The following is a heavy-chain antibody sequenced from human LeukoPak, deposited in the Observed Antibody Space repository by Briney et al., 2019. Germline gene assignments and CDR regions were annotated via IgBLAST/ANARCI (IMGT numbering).Heavy chain of an antibody. J-gene: IGHJ4*02. D-gene: IGHD3-3*01. Sequence: ASVKVSCKASGYTFTGYYMHWVRQAPRQGLEWMGWINPNSGGTNYAQKFQGRVTMTRDTSISTAYMELSRLRSDDTAVYYCARTASITIFGVPFPGYWGQGTLVTVSS. CDR1: GYTFTGYY. V-gene: IGHV1-2*02. CDR2: INPNSGGT. CDR3: ARTASITIFGVPFPGY.